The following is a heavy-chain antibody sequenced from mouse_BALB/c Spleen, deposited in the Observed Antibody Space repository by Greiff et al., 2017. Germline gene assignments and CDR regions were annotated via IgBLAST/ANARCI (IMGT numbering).Heavy chain of an antibody. CDR2: ISSGGST. Sequence: EVMLVESGGGLVKPGGSLKLSCAASGFTFSSYAMSWVRQTPEKRLEWVASISSGGSTYYPDSVKGRFTISRDNARNILYLQMSSLRSEDTAMYYCARGRPFYAMDYWGQGTSVTVSS. CDR3: ARGRPFYAMDY. J-gene: IGHJ4*01. V-gene: IGHV5-6-5*01. CDR1: GFTFSSYA.